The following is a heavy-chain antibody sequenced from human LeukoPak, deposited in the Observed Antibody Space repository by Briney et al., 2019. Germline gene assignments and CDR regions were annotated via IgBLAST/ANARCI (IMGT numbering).Heavy chain of an antibody. D-gene: IGHD5-18*01. V-gene: IGHV4-39*01. CDR1: GGSITSSSYY. CDR3: ARRWTGYSYGDAFDI. Sequence: PSETLSLTCTVSGGSITSSSYYWGWIRQTPGKGLEWIGSIYYSGSTFNNPSLKGRVTISVDTSKNQLSLNLSSVTAADTAVSYCARRWTGYSYGDAFDIWGQGTMVTVSS. CDR2: IYYSGST. J-gene: IGHJ3*02.